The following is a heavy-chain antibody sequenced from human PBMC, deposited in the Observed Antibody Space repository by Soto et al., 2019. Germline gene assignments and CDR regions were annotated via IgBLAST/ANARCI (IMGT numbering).Heavy chain of an antibody. J-gene: IGHJ4*02. Sequence: EVQLVESGGGLVKPGGSLRLSCAASGFTFSSYSMNWVRQAPGKGLGWVSSISSSSSYIYYADSVKGRFTISRDNAKNSLYLQMNSLRAEDTAVYYCARDEQGYCSGGSCYGGDYWGQGTLVTVSS. CDR2: ISSSSSYI. D-gene: IGHD2-15*01. CDR3: ARDEQGYCSGGSCYGGDY. V-gene: IGHV3-21*01. CDR1: GFTFSSYS.